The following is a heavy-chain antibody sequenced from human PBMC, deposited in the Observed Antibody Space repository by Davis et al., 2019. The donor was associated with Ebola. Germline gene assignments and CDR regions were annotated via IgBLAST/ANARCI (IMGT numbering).Heavy chain of an antibody. CDR3: TTGYCSGGSCTLDY. CDR2: ISYDGSNK. Sequence: GESLKISCAASGFTFSSYGMHWVRQAPGKGLEWVAVISYDGSNKYYADSVKGRFTISRDNSKNTLYLQMNSLRAEDTAVYYCTTGYCSGGSCTLDYWGQGTLVTVSS. D-gene: IGHD2-15*01. V-gene: IGHV3-30*03. J-gene: IGHJ4*02. CDR1: GFTFSSYG.